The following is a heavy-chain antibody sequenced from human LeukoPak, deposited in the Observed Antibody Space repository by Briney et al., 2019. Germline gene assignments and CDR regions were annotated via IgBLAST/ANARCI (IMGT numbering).Heavy chain of an antibody. CDR3: ARDDYGGNHNWFDP. J-gene: IGHJ5*02. Sequence: GGSLRLSCAASGFTFSSYEMNWVRQAPGKGLEWVSYISSSGSTIYYADSVKGRFTISRDNAKNSLYLQMNSLRAEDTAVYYCARDDYGGNHNWFDPWGQGTLVTVSS. CDR1: GFTFSSYE. D-gene: IGHD4-23*01. V-gene: IGHV3-48*03. CDR2: ISSSGSTI.